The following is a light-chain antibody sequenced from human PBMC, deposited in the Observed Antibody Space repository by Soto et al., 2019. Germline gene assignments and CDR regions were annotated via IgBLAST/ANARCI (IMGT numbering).Light chain of an antibody. CDR3: QQYSSYSYT. Sequence: EIVLTQSPGTLSLSPGERATLSCRASQSVSSNYLAWYQQKPGQAPKVLIYRASIRATGIPDRFTGSGSGTDFTLTISRLEPEDFATYYCQQYSSYSYTFGQGTKLEIK. V-gene: IGKV3-20*01. CDR1: QSVSSNY. J-gene: IGKJ2*01. CDR2: RAS.